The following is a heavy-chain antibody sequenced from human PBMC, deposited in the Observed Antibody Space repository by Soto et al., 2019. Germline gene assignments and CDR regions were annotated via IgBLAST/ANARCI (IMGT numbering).Heavy chain of an antibody. CDR3: GRDSGLRFFDWPPLAV. Sequence: ASVKVSCKASGYTFTGYYMHWVRQAPGQGLEWMGWINPNSGGTNYAQKLQGWVTMTRDTSISTAYMELSRLRSDDTAVYYCGRDSGLRFFDWPPLAVGGKGTRVTVPS. J-gene: IGHJ6*03. CDR1: GYTFTGYY. CDR2: INPNSGGT. V-gene: IGHV1-2*04. D-gene: IGHD3-9*01.